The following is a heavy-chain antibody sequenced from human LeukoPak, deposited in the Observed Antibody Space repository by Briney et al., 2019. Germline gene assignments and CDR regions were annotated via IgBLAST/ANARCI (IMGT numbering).Heavy chain of an antibody. J-gene: IGHJ6*03. D-gene: IGHD1-1*01. CDR3: ARHTREFYYYYMDV. V-gene: IGHV4-34*01. CDR1: GGSFSGYY. CDR2: INHNAST. Sequence: PSETLSLTCAVYGGSFSGYYWSWIRQVPGKGLEWIGEINHNASTKYNPSLKSRVTLSVDTSKNQFYLRVSSVTAADTAVYYCARHTREFYYYYMDVWGKGSTVIISS.